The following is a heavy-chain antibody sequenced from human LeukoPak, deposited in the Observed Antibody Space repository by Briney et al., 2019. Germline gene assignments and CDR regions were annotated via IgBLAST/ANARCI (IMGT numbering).Heavy chain of an antibody. V-gene: IGHV5-51*01. J-gene: IGHJ4*02. D-gene: IGHD6-13*01. CDR2: IYPGDSDT. CDR1: GYSFTSYW. CDR3: AKSRSSWEEDYYFDY. Sequence: GESLKISCKGSGYSFTSYWIGWVRQMPGKGLEWMGIIYPGDSDTRYSPSFQGQATISADKSISTAYLQWSSLKASDTAMYYCAKSRSSWEEDYYFDYWGQGTLVTVSS.